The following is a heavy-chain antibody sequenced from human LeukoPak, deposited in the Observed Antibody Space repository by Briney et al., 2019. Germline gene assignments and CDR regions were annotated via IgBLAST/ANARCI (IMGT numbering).Heavy chain of an antibody. Sequence: PSETLSLTCAVYGGSFSGYYWSWIRQPPGKGLEWIGEINHSGSTNYNPSLKSRVTISVDTSKNQFSLKLSSVTAADTAVSYCAGKMTSFDYWGQGTLVTVSS. CDR1: GGSFSGYY. V-gene: IGHV4-34*01. CDR3: AGKMTSFDY. J-gene: IGHJ4*02. CDR2: INHSGST. D-gene: IGHD2-21*02.